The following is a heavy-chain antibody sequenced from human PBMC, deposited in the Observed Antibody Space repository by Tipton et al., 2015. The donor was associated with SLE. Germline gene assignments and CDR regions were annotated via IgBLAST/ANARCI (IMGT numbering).Heavy chain of an antibody. Sequence: TLSLTCAVYGGSFSGYYWSWIRQPPGKGLEWIGEINHSGSTNYNPSLKSRVTISVDTSKNQFSLKLSSVTAADTAVYYCARETNYCSGGSCVDAFDIWGQGTMVTVSS. CDR3: ARETNYCSGGSCVDAFDI. D-gene: IGHD2-15*01. V-gene: IGHV4-34*01. J-gene: IGHJ3*02. CDR1: GGSFSGYY. CDR2: INHSGST.